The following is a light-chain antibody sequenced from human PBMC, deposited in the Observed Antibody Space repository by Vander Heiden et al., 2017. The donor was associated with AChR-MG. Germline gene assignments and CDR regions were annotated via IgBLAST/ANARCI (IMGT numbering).Light chain of an antibody. J-gene: IGKJ1*01. V-gene: IGKV1-39*01. CDR1: KNIGIY. CDR3: QQSYRSPRT. CDR2: AAT. Sequence: DIKMTQSPSSLSPPVGDRDIISCRASKNIGIYLYWYQQGPGKAPKILIYAATSLQSGVPSKFSGRGSGTDFTLTITNLQPDDSTSYYCQQSYRSPRTFGQGTKVEI.